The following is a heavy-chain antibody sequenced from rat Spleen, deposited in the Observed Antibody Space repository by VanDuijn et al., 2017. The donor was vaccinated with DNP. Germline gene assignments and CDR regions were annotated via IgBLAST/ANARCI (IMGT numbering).Heavy chain of an antibody. CDR2: ISYEGSST. D-gene: IGHD1-1*01. J-gene: IGHJ2*01. CDR1: GFTFSDYY. Sequence: EVQLVESGGGLVQPGRSLKLSCAASGFTFSDYYMAWVRQAPKKGLEWVASISYEGSSTYYGDSVKGRFTISRDNAKSTLYLQMNSLRYEDTATYYCARRSLLQWSFDYWGQGVMVTVSS. CDR3: ARRSLLQWSFDY. V-gene: IGHV5-22*01.